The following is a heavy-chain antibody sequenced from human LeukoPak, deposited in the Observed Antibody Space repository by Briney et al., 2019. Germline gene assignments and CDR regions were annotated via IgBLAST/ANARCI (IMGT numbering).Heavy chain of an antibody. Sequence: GGSLRLSCAASGFTFSDYYMSWIRQAPGKGLEWVSAISGSGGSTYYADSVKGRFTISRDNSKNTLYLQMNSLRAEDTAVYYCAKDPGGYSYGLNYFDYWGQGTLVTVSS. V-gene: IGHV3-23*01. CDR2: ISGSGGST. CDR1: GFTFSDYY. J-gene: IGHJ4*02. D-gene: IGHD5-18*01. CDR3: AKDPGGYSYGLNYFDY.